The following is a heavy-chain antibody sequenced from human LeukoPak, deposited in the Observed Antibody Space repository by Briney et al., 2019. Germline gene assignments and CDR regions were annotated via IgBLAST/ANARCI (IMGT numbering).Heavy chain of an antibody. V-gene: IGHV1-69*05. CDR3: ARLRLRAQKSGYYYYHMNG. CDR2: IIPIFGTA. J-gene: IGHJ6*03. Sequence: ASVKISCKAAGGTFSSYAISWVRHAPGQGLEWMGGIIPIFGTANYAQKFQGRVTITTDVSTSTAYMELSSLRSEDTAVYYCARLRLRAQKSGYYYYHMNGGGKGSTVTVSS. D-gene: IGHD4-17*01. CDR1: GGTFSSYA.